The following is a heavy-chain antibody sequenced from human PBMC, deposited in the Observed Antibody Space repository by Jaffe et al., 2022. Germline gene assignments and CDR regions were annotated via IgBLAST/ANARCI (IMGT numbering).Heavy chain of an antibody. D-gene: IGHD6-13*01. CDR1: GGTFSSYA. Sequence: QVQLVQSGAEVKKPGSSVKVSCKASGGTFSSYAISWVRQAPGQGLEWMGGIIPIFGTANYAQKFQGRVTITTDESTSTAYMELSSLRSEDTAVYYCARAGSYSSSWYVPEADAFDIWGQGTMVTVSS. CDR3: ARAGSYSSSWYVPEADAFDI. V-gene: IGHV1-69*05. J-gene: IGHJ3*02. CDR2: IIPIFGTA.